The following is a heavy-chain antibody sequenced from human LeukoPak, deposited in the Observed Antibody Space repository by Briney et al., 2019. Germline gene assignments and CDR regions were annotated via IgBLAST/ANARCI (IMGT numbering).Heavy chain of an antibody. CDR3: ARELSHYYDSSGYYTVRSMDV. CDR2: ISAYNGNT. Sequence: ASVTVSCKASGYTFTSYGISWVRQAPGQGLEWMGWISAYNGNTNYAQKLQGRVTMTTDTSTSTAYMELRSLRSDDTAVYYCARELSHYYDSSGYYTVRSMDVWGQGTTVTVSS. V-gene: IGHV1-18*01. D-gene: IGHD3-22*01. J-gene: IGHJ6*02. CDR1: GYTFTSYG.